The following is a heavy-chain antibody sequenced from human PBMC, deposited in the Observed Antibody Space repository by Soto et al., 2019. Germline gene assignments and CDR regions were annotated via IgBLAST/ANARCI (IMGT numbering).Heavy chain of an antibody. Sequence: VTGCCKAYVSTFTRSGINWVRTAPGQRIEWMGWIRAYNGNTNYAQKLQGRVTMTTDTSTSTAYMELRSLRSDDTAVYYCARVPPQAVAGLGNAFDIWGQGTMVTVSS. CDR1: VSTFTRSG. J-gene: IGHJ3*02. D-gene: IGHD6-19*01. CDR3: ARVPPQAVAGLGNAFDI. V-gene: IGHV1-18*01. CDR2: IRAYNGNT.